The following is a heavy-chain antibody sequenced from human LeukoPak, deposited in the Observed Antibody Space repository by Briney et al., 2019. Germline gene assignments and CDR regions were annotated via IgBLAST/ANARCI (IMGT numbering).Heavy chain of an antibody. J-gene: IGHJ3*02. V-gene: IGHV1-18*01. CDR2: ISAYNGDT. Sequence: GASVNVSCKTSGFTFTTYAISWVRQAPRLGLECMGWISAYNGDTNYAQNVQDRVTMTTDTSTSTAYLELRNLRSDDTAVYFCASYRNGAFDIWGQGTTITVSS. CDR1: GFTFTTYA. CDR3: ASYRNGAFDI. D-gene: IGHD1-14*01.